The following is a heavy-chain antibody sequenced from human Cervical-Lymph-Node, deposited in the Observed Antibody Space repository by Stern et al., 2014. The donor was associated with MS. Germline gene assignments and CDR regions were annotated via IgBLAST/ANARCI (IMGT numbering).Heavy chain of an antibody. J-gene: IGHJ4*02. CDR1: GYTFTSYF. Sequence: VQLVESGAEVKKPGASVKVSCKASGYTFTSYFMHWVRQAPGLGLEWMGMINPSGSGTSYAQKFLGRITMTRDTSTSTVYLELSSLRSEDTALYYCAREEGPEFFFDYWGQGTLVTVSS. CDR3: AREEGPEFFFDY. V-gene: IGHV1-46*01. CDR2: INPSGSGT.